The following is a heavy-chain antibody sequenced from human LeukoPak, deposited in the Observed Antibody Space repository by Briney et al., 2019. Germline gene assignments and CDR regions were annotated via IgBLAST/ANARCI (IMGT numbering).Heavy chain of an antibody. Sequence: SETLSLTCTVSGGSISSNYWSWIRQPPGKGLEWIGYIYYSGSTNYNPSLKSRVTISVDPSKNQFSLRLSSVTAADTAVYYCAKDFRGYSGYDYGYWGQGTLVTVSS. CDR2: IYYSGST. V-gene: IGHV4-59*12. J-gene: IGHJ4*02. CDR3: AKDFRGYSGYDYGY. D-gene: IGHD5-12*01. CDR1: GGSISSNY.